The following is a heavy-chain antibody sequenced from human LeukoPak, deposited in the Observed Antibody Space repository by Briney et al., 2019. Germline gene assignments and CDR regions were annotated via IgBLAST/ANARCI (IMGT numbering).Heavy chain of an antibody. Sequence: EASVKVSCKASGYTFTSYVINWVRQATGQGLEWMGWMSPNSGNTGYAQKFQGRVTMTRNTSISTAYMELSSLRSEDTAVYYCARVRSAYCSSTSCPFDYWGQGTLVTVSS. CDR2: MSPNSGNT. CDR3: ARVRSAYCSSTSCPFDY. CDR1: GYTFTSYV. D-gene: IGHD2-2*01. V-gene: IGHV1-8*01. J-gene: IGHJ4*02.